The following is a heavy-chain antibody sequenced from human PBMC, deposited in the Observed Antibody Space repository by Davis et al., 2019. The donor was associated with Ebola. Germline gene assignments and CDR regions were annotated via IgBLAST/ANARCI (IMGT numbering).Heavy chain of an antibody. CDR1: GGSIDINQYY. V-gene: IGHV4-39*01. CDR2: IYYRGTA. J-gene: IGHJ4*02. Sequence: MPSETLSLTCSVSGGSIDINQYYWGWIRQAPGKGLERLGYIYYRGTAFYNPSVRGRVTLSVDMFKNHFSMRLTSVTAADTGVYYCARHVGDSAMFDHWGQGIMVTVSS. D-gene: IGHD2-21*02. CDR3: ARHVGDSAMFDH.